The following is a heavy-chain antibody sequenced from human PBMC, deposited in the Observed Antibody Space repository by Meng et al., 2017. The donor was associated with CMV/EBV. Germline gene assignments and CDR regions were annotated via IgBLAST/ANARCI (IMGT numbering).Heavy chain of an antibody. CDR2: IRYDGSNK. Sequence: GESLKISCAASGFTFSSYGMHWVRQAPGKGLEWVAFIRYDGSNKYYADSVKGRFTISRGNSKNTLYLQMNSLRAEDTAVYYCAKVASRPWEDSSWGDYWGQGTLVTVSS. D-gene: IGHD2-2*01. V-gene: IGHV3-30*02. CDR3: AKVASRPWEDSSWGDY. CDR1: GFTFSSYG. J-gene: IGHJ4*02.